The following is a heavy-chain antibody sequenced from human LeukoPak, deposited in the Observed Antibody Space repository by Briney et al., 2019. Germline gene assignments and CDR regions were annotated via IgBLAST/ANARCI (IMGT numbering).Heavy chain of an antibody. CDR3: ARARCSSTSCHYYYYYGMDV. V-gene: IGHV4-34*01. Sequence: SETLSLTCAVYGGSFSGYYWSWIRQPPGKGLEWIGEINRSGSTNYNPSLKSRVTISVDTSKNQFSLKLSSVTAADTAVYYCARARCSSTSCHYYYYYGMDVWGQGTTVTVSS. CDR2: INRSGST. J-gene: IGHJ6*02. D-gene: IGHD2-2*01. CDR1: GGSFSGYY.